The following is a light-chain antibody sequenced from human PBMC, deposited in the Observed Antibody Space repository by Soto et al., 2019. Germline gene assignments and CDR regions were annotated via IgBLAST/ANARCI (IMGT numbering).Light chain of an antibody. Sequence: QSALTQPRSVSGSPGQSVTISCTGTSSDVGGYNYVSWYQQHPGKAPKLMLYDVSKRPSGVPDRFSGSKSGNTASLTISGLQAEDEADYYCCSYAGSYTLFGGGTKLTVL. CDR2: DVS. CDR1: SSDVGGYNY. CDR3: CSYAGSYTL. J-gene: IGLJ2*01. V-gene: IGLV2-11*01.